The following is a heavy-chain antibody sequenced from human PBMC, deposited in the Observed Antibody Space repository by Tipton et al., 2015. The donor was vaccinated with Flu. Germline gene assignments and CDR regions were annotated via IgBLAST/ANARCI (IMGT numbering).Heavy chain of an antibody. Sequence: SLRLSCAASGFTVSTNHMSWVRQAPGKGLEWVSLIYSGGSTYYADSVKGRFTISRDNSKNTLYLQMSSLGAEDTAVYYCAKDWFRQDIVGRAAPFDSWGQGIMVTVSS. D-gene: IGHD5-12*01. J-gene: IGHJ4*02. CDR1: GFTVSTNH. CDR2: IYSGGST. V-gene: IGHV3-53*01. CDR3: AKDWFRQDIVGRAAPFDS.